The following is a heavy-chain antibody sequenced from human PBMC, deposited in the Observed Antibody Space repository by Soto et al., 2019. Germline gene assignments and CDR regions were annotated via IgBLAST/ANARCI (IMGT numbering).Heavy chain of an antibody. J-gene: IGHJ3*02. CDR2: INHSGST. V-gene: IGHV4-34*01. Sequence: QVQLQQWGAGLLKPSETLSLTCAVYGGSFSGYYWSWIRQPPGKGLEWIGEINHSGSTNYNPSLKSRVTISVDTSKNQFSLKLSSVTAADTAVYYCARVRIYHLLLPHNAFDIWGQGTMVTVSS. CDR3: ARVRIYHLLLPHNAFDI. D-gene: IGHD2-2*01. CDR1: GGSFSGYY.